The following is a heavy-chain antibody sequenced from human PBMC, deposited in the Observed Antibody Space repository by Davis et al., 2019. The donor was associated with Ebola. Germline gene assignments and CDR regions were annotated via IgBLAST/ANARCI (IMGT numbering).Heavy chain of an antibody. J-gene: IGHJ4*02. D-gene: IGHD3-3*01. CDR3: AREVYDFWSGYYTYYFDY. CDR2: ISSSSSYI. Sequence: GGSLRLSCAASGFTFSSYSTNWVRQAPGKGLEWVSSISSSSSYIYYADSVKGRFTISRDNAKNSLYLQMNSLRAEDTAVYYCAREVYDFWSGYYTYYFDYWGQGTLVTVSS. CDR1: GFTFSSYS. V-gene: IGHV3-21*01.